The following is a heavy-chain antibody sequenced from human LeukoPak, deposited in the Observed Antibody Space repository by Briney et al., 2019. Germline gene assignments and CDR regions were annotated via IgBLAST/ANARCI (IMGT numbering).Heavy chain of an antibody. Sequence: AGGSLRLSCAASGFTFSSYSMNWVRQAPGKGLEWVSSISSSSSYIYYADSVKGRFTISRDNAKNSLYLQMNSLRAEDTAVYYCARDEGEQWRPLDYWGQGTLVTVSS. CDR1: GFTFSSYS. V-gene: IGHV3-21*01. D-gene: IGHD6-19*01. CDR3: ARDEGEQWRPLDY. J-gene: IGHJ4*02. CDR2: ISSSSSYI.